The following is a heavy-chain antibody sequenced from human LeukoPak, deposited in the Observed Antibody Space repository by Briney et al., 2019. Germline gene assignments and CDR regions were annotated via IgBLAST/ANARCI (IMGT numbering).Heavy chain of an antibody. D-gene: IGHD6-19*01. CDR1: GGSVSSTNYY. V-gene: IGHV4-39*07. CDR3: AREGSGWFYYFDY. Sequence: PSETLSLTCTVSGGSVSSTNYYWGWIRQPPGKGLEWIGSIYYSGTTYYNPSLKSRVTISLDTSKDQFSLKLSSVTAADTAVYYCAREGSGWFYYFDYWGQGTLVTVSS. J-gene: IGHJ4*02. CDR2: IYYSGTT.